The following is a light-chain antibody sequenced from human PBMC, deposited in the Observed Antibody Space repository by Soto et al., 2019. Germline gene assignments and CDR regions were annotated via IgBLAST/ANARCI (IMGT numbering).Light chain of an antibody. CDR3: QQYGSSHWT. Sequence: EIVMTQSPATLSVSPGERATLSCRASQSISSNLAWYQQKLGQAPRLLIYRASTRATGIPARFSGSGSGTDFTLTISRLEPEDFAVYYCQQYGSSHWTFGQGTKVDIK. CDR1: QSISSN. J-gene: IGKJ1*01. CDR2: RAS. V-gene: IGKV3-15*01.